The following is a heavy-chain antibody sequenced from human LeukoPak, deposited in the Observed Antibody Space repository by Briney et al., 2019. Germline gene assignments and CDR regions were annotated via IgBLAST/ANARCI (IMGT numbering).Heavy chain of an antibody. V-gene: IGHV4-31*03. Sequence: SETLSLTCTVSGGSISSGGYYWSWIRQHPGRGLEWIGYIYYSGSTYYNPSLKSRVTISVDTSKNQFSLKLGSVTAADTAVYYCARSAPGVVIKFFDYWGQGTLVTVSS. CDR2: IYYSGST. J-gene: IGHJ4*02. D-gene: IGHD3-3*01. CDR3: ARSAPGVVIKFFDY. CDR1: GGSISSGGYY.